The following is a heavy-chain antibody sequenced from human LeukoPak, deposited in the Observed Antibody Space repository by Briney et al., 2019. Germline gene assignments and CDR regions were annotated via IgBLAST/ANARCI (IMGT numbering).Heavy chain of an antibody. J-gene: IGHJ4*02. CDR3: ARDLLYVGGDCLDY. V-gene: IGHV1-18*01. Sequence: ASVKVSCKASGYTFTSYGISWVRQAPGQGLEWMGWISAYNGNTNYAQKLQGKVTMTTDTSTSTAYMELRSLRSDDTAVYYCARDLLYVGGDCLDYWGQGTLVTVSS. D-gene: IGHD2-21*02. CDR1: GYTFTSYG. CDR2: ISAYNGNT.